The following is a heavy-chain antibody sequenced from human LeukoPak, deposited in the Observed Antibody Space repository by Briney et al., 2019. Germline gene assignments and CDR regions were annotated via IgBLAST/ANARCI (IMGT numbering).Heavy chain of an antibody. Sequence: ASVKVSCKASGYTFTGYYMHWVRQAPGQGLEWMGWISAYNGNTNYAQKLQGRVTMTTDTSTSTAYMELRSLRSDDTAVYYCARRFLSYFDYWGQGTLVTVSS. CDR2: ISAYNGNT. CDR1: GYTFTGYY. V-gene: IGHV1-18*04. D-gene: IGHD3-3*01. J-gene: IGHJ4*02. CDR3: ARRFLSYFDY.